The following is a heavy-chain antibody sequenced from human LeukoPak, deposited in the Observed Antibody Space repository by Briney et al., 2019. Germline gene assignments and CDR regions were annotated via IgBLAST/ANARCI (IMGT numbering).Heavy chain of an antibody. CDR2: ISYDGSTT. CDR1: GFTFSSYG. Sequence: PGRSLRLSCAASGFTFSSYGMHWVRQAPGKGLEWVAVISYDGSTTYYADSVKGRFTISRDNSKNTLYRQMNGLRADDTALYHCARDRYKTRPDYGGQGTLVSVSS. CDR3: ARDRYKTRPDY. V-gene: IGHV3-30*03. D-gene: IGHD1-14*01. J-gene: IGHJ4*02.